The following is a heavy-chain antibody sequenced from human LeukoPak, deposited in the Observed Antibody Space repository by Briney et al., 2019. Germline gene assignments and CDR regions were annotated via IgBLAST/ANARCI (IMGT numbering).Heavy chain of an antibody. CDR3: ARNLCSGGSCYFDY. CDR1: GGTFSSYA. J-gene: IGHJ4*02. Sequence: GASVKVSCKASGGTFSSYAISWVRQAPGQGLEWMGRIIPILGIANYAQKFQGRVTITADKSTSTAYMELSSLRSEDTAVYYCARNLCSGGSCYFDYWGQGTLVTVSS. V-gene: IGHV1-69*04. CDR2: IIPILGIA. D-gene: IGHD2-15*01.